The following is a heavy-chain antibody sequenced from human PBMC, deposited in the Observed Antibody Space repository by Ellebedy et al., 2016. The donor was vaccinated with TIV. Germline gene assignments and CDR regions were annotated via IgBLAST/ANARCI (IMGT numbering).Heavy chain of an antibody. CDR2: ISSSSSYI. J-gene: IGHJ4*02. Sequence: GESLKISCAASGFTFSSYSMNWVRQAPGKGLEWVSSISSSSSYIYYADSVKGRFTISRDNAKNSLYLQMNSLRAEDTAVYYCAKARYATGFDYWGQGTLVTVSS. V-gene: IGHV3-21*01. D-gene: IGHD1-14*01. CDR3: AKARYATGFDY. CDR1: GFTFSSYS.